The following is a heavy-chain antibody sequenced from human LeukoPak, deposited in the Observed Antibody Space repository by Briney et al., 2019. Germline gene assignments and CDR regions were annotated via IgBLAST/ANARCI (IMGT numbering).Heavy chain of an antibody. D-gene: IGHD1-26*01. V-gene: IGHV3-23*01. Sequence: PGGSLRLSCAASRFRFSTFPMGWVRQAPGKGLEWVSGISAGGETTFYADSVRGRLTISRDNSKNTLYLQMNSLRAEDTAVYYCARETSGSYYFDYWGQGTLVTVSS. CDR3: ARETSGSYYFDY. CDR1: RFRFSTFP. J-gene: IGHJ4*02. CDR2: ISAGGETT.